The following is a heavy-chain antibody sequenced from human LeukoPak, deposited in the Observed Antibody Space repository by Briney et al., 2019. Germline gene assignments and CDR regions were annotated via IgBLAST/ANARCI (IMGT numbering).Heavy chain of an antibody. J-gene: IGHJ4*02. V-gene: IGHV4-31*03. Sequence: SETLSLTCTVSGGSISSGGYYWSWIRQHPGKGLEWIGYIYYSGSTYYNPSLKSRVTISVDTSKNQFSLKLSSVTAADTAVYYCARIRLHYFDYWGREPWSPSPQ. CDR1: GGSISSGGYY. CDR3: ARIRLHYFDY. CDR2: IYYSGST.